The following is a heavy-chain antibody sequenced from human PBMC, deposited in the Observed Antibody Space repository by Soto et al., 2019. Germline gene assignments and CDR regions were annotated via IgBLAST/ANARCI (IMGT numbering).Heavy chain of an antibody. CDR1: GFSLSTTGMC. D-gene: IGHD6-19*01. Sequence: SGPTLVNPTQTLTLTCTFSGFSLSTTGMCVSWIRQPPGKALEWLALIDWGDDEYYSTSLKTRLSISKDTSKNQVVLTMTNMDPVYTATFYCARATIDSSGWYFDFWGQGTLVTVSS. CDR2: IDWGDDE. J-gene: IGHJ4*02. CDR3: ARATIDSSGWYFDF. V-gene: IGHV2-70*12.